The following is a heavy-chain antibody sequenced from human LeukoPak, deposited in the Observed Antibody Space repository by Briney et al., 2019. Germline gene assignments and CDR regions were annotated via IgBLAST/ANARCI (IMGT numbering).Heavy chain of an antibody. Sequence: GGSLRLSCAASGFTFSSYGMHWVRQAPGKGLEWVAVISYDGSNKYYADSVKGRFTISRDNSKNTLYLQMNSLRAEDTAVYYCARERRDGQSSGWYGGRGGHFDYWGQGTLVTVSS. CDR2: ISYDGSNK. D-gene: IGHD6-19*01. CDR1: GFTFSSYG. V-gene: IGHV3-30*03. J-gene: IGHJ4*02. CDR3: ARERRDGQSSGWYGGRGGHFDY.